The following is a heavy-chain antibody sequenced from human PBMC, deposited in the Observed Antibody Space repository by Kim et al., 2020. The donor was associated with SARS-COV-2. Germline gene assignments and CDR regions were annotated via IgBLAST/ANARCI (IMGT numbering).Heavy chain of an antibody. CDR2: INHSGST. J-gene: IGHJ1*01. CDR3: ARVYSSGWYGWSEYFQH. Sequence: SETLSLTCAVYGGSFSGYYWSWIRQPPGKGLEWIGEINHSGSTNYNPSLKSRVTISVDTSKNQFSLKLSSVTAADTAVYYCARVYSSGWYGWSEYFQHWGQGTLVTVSS. D-gene: IGHD6-19*01. CDR1: GGSFSGYY. V-gene: IGHV4-34*01.